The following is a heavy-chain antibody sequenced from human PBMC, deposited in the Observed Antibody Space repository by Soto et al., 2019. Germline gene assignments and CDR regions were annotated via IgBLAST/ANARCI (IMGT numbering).Heavy chain of an antibody. CDR3: ERARKEWRQLWSRYYYYGMDV. CDR1: GGSISSGGYY. CDR2: IYYSGST. Sequence: QVQLQDSGPGLVKPSQTLSLTCTVSGGSISSGGYYWSWIRQHPGKGLEWIGYIYYSGSTYYNPSLKSRFTRSVDTSKHQVSLKLSSVTAADTAVYYCERARKEWRQLWSRYYYYGMDVWGQGTTVTVSS. J-gene: IGHJ6*02. D-gene: IGHD5-18*01. V-gene: IGHV4-31*03.